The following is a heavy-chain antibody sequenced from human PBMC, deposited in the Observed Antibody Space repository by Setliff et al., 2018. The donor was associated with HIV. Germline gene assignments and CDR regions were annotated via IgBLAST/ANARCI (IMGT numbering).Heavy chain of an antibody. V-gene: IGHV4-4*09. CDR3: ARTLAYHAFDI. Sequence: SETLSLTCTVSGASFTTHYWSLIRQPPGKGLEWIGCISASGSTNYNPSLESRVTMSVDTSKNQFSLKLSSGTAADTAVYYCARTLAYHAFDIWGQGTMVTVSS. CDR1: GASFTTHY. CDR2: ISASGST. J-gene: IGHJ3*02. D-gene: IGHD2-2*01.